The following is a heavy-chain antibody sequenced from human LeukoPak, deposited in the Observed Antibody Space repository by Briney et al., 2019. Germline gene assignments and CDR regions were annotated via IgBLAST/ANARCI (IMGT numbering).Heavy chain of an antibody. CDR2: INNDGSGT. CDR3: VRGGFGHAMDV. CDR1: GFTFSSYW. V-gene: IGHV3-74*01. Sequence: GGSLRLSCAASGFTFSSYWMHWVRQAPGKGLVWVSVINNDGSGTNYADSVKGRSTISRDNTKNTLYLQMTSLGAEDTAVYYCVRGGFGHAMDVWGQGTTVTVSS. D-gene: IGHD3-10*01. J-gene: IGHJ6*02.